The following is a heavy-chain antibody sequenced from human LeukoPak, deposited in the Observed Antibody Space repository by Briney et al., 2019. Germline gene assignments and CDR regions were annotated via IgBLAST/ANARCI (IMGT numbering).Heavy chain of an antibody. Sequence: PGGSLRLSCAASGFTFSTCPMSWVRQAPGKGLEWVSGISGSGGSTYYADSVKGRFTISRDISKNTLYLQMNSLRAEDTAVYYCAKDEGSGWYYFDYWGQGSLITVSS. J-gene: IGHJ4*02. CDR2: ISGSGGST. D-gene: IGHD6-19*01. V-gene: IGHV3-23*01. CDR1: GFTFSTCP. CDR3: AKDEGSGWYYFDY.